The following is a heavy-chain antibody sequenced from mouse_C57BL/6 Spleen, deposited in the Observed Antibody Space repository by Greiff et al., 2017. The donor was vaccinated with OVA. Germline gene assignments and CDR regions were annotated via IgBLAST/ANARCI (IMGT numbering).Heavy chain of an antibody. CDR3: ARHEKDYDRGYYIDY. Sequence: QVQLQQSGAELVKPGASVKLSCKASGYTFTEYTIHWVKQRSGQGLEWIGWFYPGSGSIKYNEKFKDKATLTADKSSSTVYMELSRWTSEDSAVYVCARHEKDYDRGYYIDYWGQGTTLTVSS. V-gene: IGHV1-62-2*01. CDR2: FYPGSGSI. J-gene: IGHJ2*01. CDR1: GYTFTEYT. D-gene: IGHD2-4*01.